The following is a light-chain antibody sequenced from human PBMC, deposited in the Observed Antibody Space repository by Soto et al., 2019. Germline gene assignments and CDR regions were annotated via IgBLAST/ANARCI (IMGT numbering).Light chain of an antibody. CDR3: QYYNRG. Sequence: DIQMTQSPSTLSASVGDRVTITCRASQSVNNLLAWYQQKAGKAPKLLIYQASRLQSGVPSRFSGGGFGTEFTLTISSLQPDDFATYYCQYYNRGFGQGTKVEIK. CDR1: QSVNNL. J-gene: IGKJ1*01. V-gene: IGKV1-5*03. CDR2: QAS.